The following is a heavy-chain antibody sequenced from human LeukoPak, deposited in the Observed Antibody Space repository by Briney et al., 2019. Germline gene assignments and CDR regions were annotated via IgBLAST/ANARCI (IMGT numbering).Heavy chain of an antibody. CDR1: GGSTSSYY. D-gene: IGHD3-22*01. J-gene: IGHJ1*01. Sequence: PSETLSLTCTVSGGSTSSYYWSWIRQPPGKGLEWIGYIYYSGSTNYNPSLKSRVTISVDTSKNQFSLKLSSVTAADTAVYYCARHGYYYDTPVQHWGQGTLVTVSS. V-gene: IGHV4-59*08. CDR3: ARHGYYYDTPVQH. CDR2: IYYSGST.